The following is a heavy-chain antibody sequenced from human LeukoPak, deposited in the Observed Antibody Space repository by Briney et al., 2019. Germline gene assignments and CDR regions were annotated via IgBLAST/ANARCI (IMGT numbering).Heavy chain of an antibody. J-gene: IGHJ3*02. D-gene: IGHD3-22*01. Sequence: GGSLRLSCAASGFSFSSYAMTWIRQAPGKGLEWVSGISVGGSNTYYADSVKGRFTISRDNSKNTLYLQMNSLRAEDTAVYYCARAFTMTDAFDIWGQGTMVTVSS. CDR1: GFSFSSYA. CDR3: ARAFTMTDAFDI. CDR2: ISVGGSNT. V-gene: IGHV3-23*01.